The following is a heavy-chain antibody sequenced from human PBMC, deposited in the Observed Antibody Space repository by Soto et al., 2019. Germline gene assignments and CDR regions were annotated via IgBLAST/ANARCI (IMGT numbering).Heavy chain of an antibody. Sequence: QVQLVQSGAEVKKPGSSVKVSCKASVGNFSSYTISWVRQAPGHGLEWMGRIIPILGIANYAQKFQGRVTITADKSRSTGDRWLSSLRSEDTAVYYCARDRVHSAGWFDPWGQGTLVTVSS. CDR2: IIPILGIA. J-gene: IGHJ5*02. CDR3: ARDRVHSAGWFDP. V-gene: IGHV1-69*08. CDR1: VGNFSSYT. D-gene: IGHD1-26*01.